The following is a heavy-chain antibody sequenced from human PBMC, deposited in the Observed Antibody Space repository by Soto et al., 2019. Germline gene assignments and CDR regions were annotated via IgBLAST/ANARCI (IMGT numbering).Heavy chain of an antibody. CDR2: FDPEDGET. CDR3: AVVVTGGNWFDP. J-gene: IGHJ5*02. CDR1: RESIKYRS. D-gene: IGHD2-21*02. Sequence: SAEVTWEECRESIKYRSMHSVQQATGKGLEWMGGFDPEDGETIYAQKFQGRVTMTEDTSTDTAYMELSSLRSEDTALYYCAVVVTGGNWFDPWGQGTLVTVSS. V-gene: IGHV1-24*01.